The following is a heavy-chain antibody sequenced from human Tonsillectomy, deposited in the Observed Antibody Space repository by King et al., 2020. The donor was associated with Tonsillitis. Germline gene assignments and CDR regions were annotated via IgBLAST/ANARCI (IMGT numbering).Heavy chain of an antibody. V-gene: IGHV3-21*06. Sequence: VQLVESGGGLVKPGGSLRLSCAASGFSFSSYNMNWVRQAPGKGLEWVSSISSSGRYIYYVDSVKGRFTISSDNAKNSLYLQMNSLRAEDTAVYYCARDSHPKTGDYFDDWGQGTLVTVSS. D-gene: IGHD3-10*01. J-gene: IGHJ4*02. CDR3: ARDSHPKTGDYFDD. CDR1: GFSFSSYN. CDR2: ISSSGRYI.